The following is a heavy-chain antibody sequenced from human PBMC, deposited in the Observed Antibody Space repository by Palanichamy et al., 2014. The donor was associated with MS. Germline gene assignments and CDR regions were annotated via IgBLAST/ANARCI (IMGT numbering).Heavy chain of an antibody. CDR1: GFTFSSYG. D-gene: IGHD3-10*01. V-gene: IGHV3-33*01. J-gene: IGHJ6*02. CDR2: IWYDGSNK. Sequence: QVQLVESGGGVVQPGRSLRLSCAASGFTFSSYGMHWVRRAPGKGLEWVAVIWYDGSNKYYADSVKGRFTISRDNSKNTLYLQMNSLRAEDTAVYYCARDLSLMVRGVNVYGMDVWGQGTTVTVSS. CDR3: ARDLSLMVRGVNVYGMDV.